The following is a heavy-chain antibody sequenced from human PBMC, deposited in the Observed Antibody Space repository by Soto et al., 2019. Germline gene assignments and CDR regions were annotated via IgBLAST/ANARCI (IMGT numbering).Heavy chain of an antibody. Sequence: QVRLVESGGGSVKPGGPLRLSCEASAFIFNDHYMSWIRQAPGKGLEWVAYISSSGSTVYYAVSVEGRFTISRDNFKNSLFLQMDSLTADDTAVYYCARGLRSSYTSGWFFDFWGQGTLVTVSS. V-gene: IGHV3-11*01. CDR3: ARGLRSSYTSGWFFDF. CDR1: AFIFNDHY. J-gene: IGHJ4*02. CDR2: ISSSGSTV. D-gene: IGHD6-19*01.